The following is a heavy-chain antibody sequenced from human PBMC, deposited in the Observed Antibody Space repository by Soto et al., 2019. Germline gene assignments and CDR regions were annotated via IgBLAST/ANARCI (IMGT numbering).Heavy chain of an antibody. CDR1: GFTFSNAW. V-gene: IGHV3-15*01. Sequence: GGSLRLSCAASGFTFSNAWMSWVRQAPGKGLEWVGRIKSKTDGGTTDYAAPVKGRFTISRGDSKNTLYLQMNSLKTEDTAVYYCTTDLYRFYDILTGYYEYYFDYWGQGTLVTVSS. J-gene: IGHJ4*02. CDR2: IKSKTDGGTT. CDR3: TTDLYRFYDILTGYYEYYFDY. D-gene: IGHD3-9*01.